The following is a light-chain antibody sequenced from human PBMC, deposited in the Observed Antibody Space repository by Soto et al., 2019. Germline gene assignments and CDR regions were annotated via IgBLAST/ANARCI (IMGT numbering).Light chain of an antibody. CDR2: DAS. J-gene: IGKJ5*01. CDR1: QDISNF. CDR3: QQFANVPIT. Sequence: DIQMTQSPSSLSASVGDRVTITCQASQDISNFLNWYQQKPGKAPKLLIYDASNLEIGVTSRFSGSGSGTYFTFTISSLQPEDIATYYCQQFANVPITFGQGTRLEIK. V-gene: IGKV1-33*01.